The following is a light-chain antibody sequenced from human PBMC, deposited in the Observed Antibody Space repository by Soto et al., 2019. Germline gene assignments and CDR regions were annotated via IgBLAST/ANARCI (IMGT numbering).Light chain of an antibody. V-gene: IGKV3-20*01. J-gene: IGKJ1*01. CDR2: GGS. Sequence: DIVLTQSPGTLCLSSGERATFSCSASESVSSIHLAWNQQKPGQAPRLLIYGGSSSATGIPVRFSGSGSATDFSLTITRLEPEDFAVYYCQQYSSVLTLGQGTKGDIK. CDR3: QQYSSVLT. CDR1: ESVSSIH.